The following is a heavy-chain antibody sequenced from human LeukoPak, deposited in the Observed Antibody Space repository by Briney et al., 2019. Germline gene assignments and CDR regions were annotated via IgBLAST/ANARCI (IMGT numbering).Heavy chain of an antibody. J-gene: IGHJ4*02. V-gene: IGHV3-30*18. CDR3: AKVFEVRGARRPKDY. CDR1: GFTFSDYG. Sequence: QPGRSLRLSCAASGFTFSDYGMHWVRQAPGKGLEWVALISYDGGNKFYADSVGDRFTISRDNSKNTLFLQMNSLRIEDTAMYYCAKVFEVRGARRPKDYWGQGTLVIVSS. CDR2: ISYDGGNK. D-gene: IGHD3-10*01.